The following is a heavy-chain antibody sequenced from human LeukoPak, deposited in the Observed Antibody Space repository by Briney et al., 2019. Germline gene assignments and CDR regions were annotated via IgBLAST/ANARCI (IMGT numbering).Heavy chain of an antibody. D-gene: IGHD6-19*01. V-gene: IGHV3-30*15. CDR1: GFTFRSYA. J-gene: IGHJ4*02. CDR3: AREQSGDGWSGFDY. Sequence: GGSLRLSCAASGFTFRSYAMHWVRQAPGKGLEWVAVISDDGSRQHYADFLEGRITISRDNSKNTVSLQMSSLRTEDTAVYFCAREQSGDGWSGFDYWGQGTLVTVSS. CDR2: ISDDGSRQ.